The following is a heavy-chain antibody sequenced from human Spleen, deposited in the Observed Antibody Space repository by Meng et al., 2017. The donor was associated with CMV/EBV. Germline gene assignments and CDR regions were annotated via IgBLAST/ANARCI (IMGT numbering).Heavy chain of an antibody. J-gene: IGHJ6*02. D-gene: IGHD1-1*01. Sequence: SVKVSCKASGYTFTSYGISWVRQAPGQGLEWMGGIIPIFGTANYAQKFQGRVTITTDESTSTAYMELSSLRSEDTAVYYCARGLEVSFNYGMDVWGQGTTVTVSS. CDR1: GYTFTSYG. V-gene: IGHV1-69*05. CDR3: ARGLEVSFNYGMDV. CDR2: IIPIFGTA.